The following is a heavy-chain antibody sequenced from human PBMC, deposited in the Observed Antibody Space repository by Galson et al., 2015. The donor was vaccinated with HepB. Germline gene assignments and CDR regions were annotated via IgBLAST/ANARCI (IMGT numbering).Heavy chain of an antibody. CDR2: IWYDGSNK. CDR3: ARDCRRYSSGWPKYYFDY. V-gene: IGHV3-33*01. J-gene: IGHJ4*02. CDR1: GFTFSSYG. D-gene: IGHD6-19*01. Sequence: SLRLSCAASGFTFSSYGMHWVRQAPGKGLEWVAVIWYDGSNKYYADSVKGRFTISRDNSKNTLYLQMNSLRAEDTAVYYCARDCRRYSSGWPKYYFDYWGQGTLVTVSS.